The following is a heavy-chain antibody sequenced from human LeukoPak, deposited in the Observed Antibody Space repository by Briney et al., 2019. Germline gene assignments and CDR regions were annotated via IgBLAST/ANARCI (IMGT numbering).Heavy chain of an antibody. CDR2: IYHSGST. J-gene: IGHJ5*02. D-gene: IGHD2/OR15-2a*01. V-gene: IGHV4-30-2*01. CDR3: ARRKRMRTTAFNWFDP. Sequence: SETLSLTCTVSGGSISSGGYYWSWIRQPPGKGLEWIGYIYHSGSTYYNPSLKSRVTISVDTSKNQFSLKLNSVTAADTAVYYCARRKRMRTTAFNWFDPWGQGTLVTVSS. CDR1: GGSISSGGYY.